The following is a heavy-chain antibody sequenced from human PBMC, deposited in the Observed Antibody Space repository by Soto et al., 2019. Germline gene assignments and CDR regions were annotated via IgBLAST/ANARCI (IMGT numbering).Heavy chain of an antibody. J-gene: IGHJ2*01. V-gene: IGHV1-18*01. D-gene: IGHD6-13*01. CDR3: ARNPTRQLKTLGDFDL. CDR1: GYTFTSYG. Sequence: QVQLVQSGAEVKKPGASVKVSCKASGYTFTSYGISWVRQAPGQGLEWMGWISAYNGNTNYAQKLKGRVTMTTDTSTSTAYMELRSLRSDDTAVYYCARNPTRQLKTLGDFDLWGRGTLVTVSS. CDR2: ISAYNGNT.